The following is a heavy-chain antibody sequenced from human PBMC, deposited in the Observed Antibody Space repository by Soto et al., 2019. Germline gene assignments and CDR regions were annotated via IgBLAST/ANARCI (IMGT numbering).Heavy chain of an antibody. CDR2: VYYSGTT. CDR1: GGSISSSGYY. V-gene: IGHV4-39*01. Sequence: SDTLSLTCTVSGGSISSSGYYWGWIRQPPGEGLEWIGIVYYSGTTTYSPSLKSRVAISVDTSRNQFSLKLSSVTAADTAVYYCARYSSSAGWFDPWGQGPLVTIS. J-gene: IGHJ5*02. D-gene: IGHD6-6*01. CDR3: ARYSSSAGWFDP.